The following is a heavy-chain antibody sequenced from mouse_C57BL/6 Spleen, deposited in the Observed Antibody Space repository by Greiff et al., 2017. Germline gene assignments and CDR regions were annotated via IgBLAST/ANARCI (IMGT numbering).Heavy chain of an antibody. CDR3: TRSGNGSRWFAD. CDR2: IDPETGGT. D-gene: IGHD1-1*01. Sequence: QVQLQQSGAELVRPGASVTLSCKASGYTFTDYEMHWVKQTPVHGLEWIGAIDPETGGTAYNQKFKGKAILTADKSSSTAYMELRSLTSEDSAVYYCTRSGNGSRWFADWGKGTLVTVSA. V-gene: IGHV1-15*01. J-gene: IGHJ3*01. CDR1: GYTFTDYE.